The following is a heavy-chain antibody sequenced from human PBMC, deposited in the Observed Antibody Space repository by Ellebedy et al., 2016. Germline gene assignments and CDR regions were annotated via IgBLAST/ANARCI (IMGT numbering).Heavy chain of an antibody. J-gene: IGHJ4*02. CDR2: ISSSSSYI. CDR3: ASRGTTGGFPLVDY. CDR1: GFTFSSYS. Sequence: GESLKISXAASGFTFSSYSMNWVRQAPGKGLEWVSSISSSSSYIYYADSVKGRFTISRDNAKNSLYLQMNSLRAEDTAVYYCASRGTTGGFPLVDYWGQGTLVTVSS. D-gene: IGHD1-1*01. V-gene: IGHV3-21*01.